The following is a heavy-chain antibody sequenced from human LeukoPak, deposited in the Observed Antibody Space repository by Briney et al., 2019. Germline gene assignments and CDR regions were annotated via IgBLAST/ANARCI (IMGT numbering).Heavy chain of an antibody. CDR3: ARGYGESHFDY. CDR1: GFTFSSYG. D-gene: IGHD5-18*01. Sequence: PGGSLRLSCAASGFTFSSYGMHLVRQTPGKGLEWVSFIRYDGSNQHYADSVKGRLTISRDNSKNTLYLQMNSLKPEDTAVYFCARGYGESHFDYWGQGTLVTVSS. CDR2: IRYDGSNQ. J-gene: IGHJ4*02. V-gene: IGHV3-30*02.